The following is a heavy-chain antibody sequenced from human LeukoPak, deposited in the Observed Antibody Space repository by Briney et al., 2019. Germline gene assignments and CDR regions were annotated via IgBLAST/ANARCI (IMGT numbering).Heavy chain of an antibody. J-gene: IGHJ4*02. Sequence: PSQTLSLTCTVSGGSISSGTYYWSWIRQPAGKGLEWIGRIHTSGTTNYNPSLKSRVTISVDTSKNQFSLKLSPVTAADTALYYCAREGGYSYGDAPLHFDYWGQGTLVTVSS. D-gene: IGHD5-18*01. V-gene: IGHV4-61*02. CDR2: IHTSGTT. CDR1: GGSISSGTYY. CDR3: AREGGYSYGDAPLHFDY.